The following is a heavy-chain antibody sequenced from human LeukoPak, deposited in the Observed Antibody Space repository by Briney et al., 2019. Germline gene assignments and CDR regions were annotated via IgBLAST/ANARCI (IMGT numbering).Heavy chain of an antibody. CDR2: IKQDGSEK. CDR1: GFTFSSYW. Sequence: GGSLRLSCAASGFTFSSYWMSWVRQAPGKGLEWVANIKQDGSEKYYVASVKGRFTISRDNAKNSLYLQMNSLRAEDTAVYYCARRAAYGDEACSDPWGQGTLVTVS. D-gene: IGHD4-17*01. CDR3: ARRAAYGDEACSDP. V-gene: IGHV3-7*03. J-gene: IGHJ5*02.